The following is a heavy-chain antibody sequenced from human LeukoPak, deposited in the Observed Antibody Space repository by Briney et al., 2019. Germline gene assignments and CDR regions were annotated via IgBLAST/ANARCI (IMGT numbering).Heavy chain of an antibody. CDR2: IDYSGTT. CDR3: ARTDSSGYYGDY. V-gene: IGHV4-30-4*01. CDR1: GGSISSGDYY. Sequence: SETLSLTCTVSGGSISSGDYYWGWIRQPPGKDLEWIGYIDYSGTTYDDPSLRSRLTISVDTSKNQFSLKLSSVTAADTGVYYCARTDSSGYYGDYWGQGTLVTVSS. D-gene: IGHD3-22*01. J-gene: IGHJ4*02.